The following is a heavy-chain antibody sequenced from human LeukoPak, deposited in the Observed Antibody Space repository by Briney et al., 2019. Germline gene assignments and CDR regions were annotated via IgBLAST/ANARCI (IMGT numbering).Heavy chain of an antibody. V-gene: IGHV6-1*01. J-gene: IGHJ4*02. Sequence: QTLSLTCAISGDSVSSNSAAWNWIRQSPSRGLEWLGRTYYRSKWYNDYAVSVKSRITINPDTSKNQFSLQLNSVTPEGTAVYYCARDKKYSSGWYGVVDYWGQGTLVTVSS. CDR3: ARDKKYSSGWYGVVDY. CDR1: GDSVSSNSAA. D-gene: IGHD6-19*01. CDR2: TYYRSKWYN.